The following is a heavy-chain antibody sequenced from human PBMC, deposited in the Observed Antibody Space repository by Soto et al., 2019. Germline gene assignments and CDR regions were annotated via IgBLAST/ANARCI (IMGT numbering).Heavy chain of an antibody. Sequence: EVQLLESGGGLVQPGGSLGLSCAASGFTFGSFAMSWVRQSPGKGLEWVSAITNSGWDTYHADSVKGRFTISRDNNEKTLYMQMNSLKVDDTAIYYCARGSASSRPYYFDFWGQGTLVTVSS. J-gene: IGHJ4*02. D-gene: IGHD2-2*01. CDR3: ARGSASSRPYYFDF. V-gene: IGHV3-23*01. CDR1: GFTFGSFA. CDR2: ITNSGWDT.